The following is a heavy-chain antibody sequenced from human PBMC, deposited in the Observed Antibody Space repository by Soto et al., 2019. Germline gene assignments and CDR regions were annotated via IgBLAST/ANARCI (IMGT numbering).Heavy chain of an antibody. J-gene: IGHJ4*02. CDR1: GGSFSGYY. CDR3: ARVRGGSTLDY. D-gene: IGHD3-16*01. V-gene: IGHV4-34*01. CDR2: INHSGST. Sequence: QVQLQQWGAGLLKPSETLSLTCAVYGGSFSGYYWSWIRQPPGKGLEWIGEINHSGSTNYNPSLKSRVTIPVDTSKNQFSLKLSSVTAADTAVYYCARVRGGSTLDYWGQGTLVTVSS.